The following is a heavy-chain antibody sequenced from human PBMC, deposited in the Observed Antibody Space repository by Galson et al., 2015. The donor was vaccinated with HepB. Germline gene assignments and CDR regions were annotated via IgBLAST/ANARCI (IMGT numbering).Heavy chain of an antibody. J-gene: IGHJ4*02. V-gene: IGHV1-3*01. CDR2: IDAGTGNT. D-gene: IGHD3-16*02. CDR1: GYNFIRYP. CDR3: AREGRFDYGWGSHRYIARGFDY. Sequence: SVKVPCKASGYNFIRYPIHWVRQAPGQRLEWMGWIDAGTGNTKYSQKFPGRVTITRDTSASTTYMELSSLRSEDTAVYYCAREGRFDYGWGSHRYIARGFDYWGQGTLVTVSS.